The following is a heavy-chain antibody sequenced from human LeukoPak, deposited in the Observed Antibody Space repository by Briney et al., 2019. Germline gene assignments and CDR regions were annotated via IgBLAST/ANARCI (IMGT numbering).Heavy chain of an antibody. J-gene: IGHJ4*02. V-gene: IGHV1-18*01. CDR1: GYTFTSYG. CDR2: ISAYNGNT. D-gene: IGHD3-22*01. CDR3: ARPYYYDSSGPFDY. Sequence: GASVKVSCKASGYTFTSYGIGWVRQAPGQGLEWMGWISAYNGNTNYAQKLQGRVTMTTDTSTSTAYMELRSLRSDDTAVYYCARPYYYDSSGPFDYWGQGTLVTVSS.